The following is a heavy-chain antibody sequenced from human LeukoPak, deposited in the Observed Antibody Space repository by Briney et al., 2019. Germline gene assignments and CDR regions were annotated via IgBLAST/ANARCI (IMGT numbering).Heavy chain of an antibody. Sequence: SETLSLTCTVSGGSISSYYWSWIRQPPGKGLEWIGYIYYSGSTNYNPSLKSRVTISVDKSKNQFSLKLSSVTAADTAVYYCARSGSGSYFRFRNWFDPWGQGTLVTVSS. V-gene: IGHV4-59*12. CDR1: GGSISSYY. CDR3: ARSGSGSYFRFRNWFDP. CDR2: IYYSGST. J-gene: IGHJ5*02. D-gene: IGHD1-26*01.